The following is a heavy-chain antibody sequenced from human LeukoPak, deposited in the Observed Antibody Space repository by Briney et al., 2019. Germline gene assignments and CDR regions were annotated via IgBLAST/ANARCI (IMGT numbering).Heavy chain of an antibody. CDR3: ARADRGYSYGYPYYYGMDV. J-gene: IGHJ6*02. V-gene: IGHV1-2*04. Sequence: ASVKVSCKASGYTFTGYYMHWVRQAPGQGLEWMGWIDPNSGGTNYAQKFQGWVTMTRDTSISTAYMELSRLRSDDTAVYYYARADRGYSYGYPYYYGMDVWGQGTTVTVSS. CDR1: GYTFTGYY. D-gene: IGHD5-18*01. CDR2: IDPNSGGT.